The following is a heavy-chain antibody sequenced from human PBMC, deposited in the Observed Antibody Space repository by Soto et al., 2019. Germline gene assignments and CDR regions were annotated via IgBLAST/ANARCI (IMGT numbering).Heavy chain of an antibody. CDR2: ISSSSSST. D-gene: IGHD3-9*01. V-gene: IGHV3-23*01. CDR3: AKDQVLRYSPGLDY. CDR1: GFTFSDYY. J-gene: IGHJ4*02. Sequence: GGSLRLSCAASGFTFSDYYMSWIRQAPGKGLEWVSAISSSSSSTYYADSVKGRFTISRDNAKYTLYLQMNSLRAEDTAVYYCAKDQVLRYSPGLDYWGQGTLVTVSS.